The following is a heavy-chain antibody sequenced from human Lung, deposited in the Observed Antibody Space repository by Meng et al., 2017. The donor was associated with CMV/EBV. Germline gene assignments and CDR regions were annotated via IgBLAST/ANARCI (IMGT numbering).Heavy chain of an antibody. CDR3: ARDNNWGPDY. V-gene: IGHV1-2*02. J-gene: IGHJ4*02. CDR2: IHPRRGNT. Sequence: ASVXDSCKASGYTFTAHYFHWVRQAPGQGLEWMGWIHPRRGNTNYAQQFQGRVTLTRDTSINTGYMELTRLTSDDTAVYYCARDNNWGPDYWGQGTLVTVSS. CDR1: GYTFTAHY. D-gene: IGHD7-27*01.